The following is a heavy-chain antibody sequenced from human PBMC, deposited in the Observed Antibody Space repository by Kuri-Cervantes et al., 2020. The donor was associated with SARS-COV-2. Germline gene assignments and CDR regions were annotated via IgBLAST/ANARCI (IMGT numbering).Heavy chain of an antibody. CDR2: ISYDGSNK. CDR1: GFTFSSYA. CDR3: TTLIDY. J-gene: IGHJ4*02. V-gene: IGHV3-30-3*01. Sequence: LSLTCAASGFTFSSYAMHWVRQAPGKGLEWVAVISYDGSNKYYADSVKGRFTISRDNSKNTLYPQMNSLRAEDTAVYYCTTLIDYWGQGALVTVSS.